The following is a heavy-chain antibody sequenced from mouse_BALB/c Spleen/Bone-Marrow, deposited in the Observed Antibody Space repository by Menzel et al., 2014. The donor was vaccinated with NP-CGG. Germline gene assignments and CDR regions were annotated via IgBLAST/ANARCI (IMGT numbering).Heavy chain of an antibody. V-gene: IGHV7-3*02. Sequence: DVMLVESGGGLVQPGGFLRLSCATSGFTFTDYYMSWVRQPPGKALEWLGFIRNKANGYTTEYSASVKGRFTISRDNSQIIVYLQMNALRAEYSATYYCASDYLYYFDYWGQGTTLTVSS. D-gene: IGHD2-1*01. CDR3: ASDYLYYFDY. CDR1: GFTFTDYY. J-gene: IGHJ2*01. CDR2: IRNKANGYTT.